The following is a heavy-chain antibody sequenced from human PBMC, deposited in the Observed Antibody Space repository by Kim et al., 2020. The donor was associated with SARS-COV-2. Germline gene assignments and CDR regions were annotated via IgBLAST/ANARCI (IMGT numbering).Heavy chain of an antibody. V-gene: IGHV4-39*01. J-gene: IGHJ4*02. CDR1: GGSISSSSYY. CDR2: IYYSGST. Sequence: SETLSLTCTVSGGSISSSSYYWGWIRQPPGKGLEWIGSIYYSGSTYYNPSLKSRVTISVDTSKNQFSLKLSSVTAADTAVYYCARRDMGSGFTYWGQGTL. CDR3: ARRDMGSGFTY. D-gene: IGHD3-10*01.